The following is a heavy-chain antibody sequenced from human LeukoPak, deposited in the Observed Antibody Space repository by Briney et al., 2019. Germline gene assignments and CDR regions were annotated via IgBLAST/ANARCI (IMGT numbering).Heavy chain of an antibody. CDR2: INPNSGGT. CDR3: AGLADSVGATMYTFNV. J-gene: IGHJ3*01. V-gene: IGHV1-2*02. D-gene: IGHD1-26*01. Sequence: ASVKVSCKASGYTFTGYYMHWVRQAPGQGLEWMGWINPNSGGTNYAQKFQGRVTMTRDTSISTAYMELSRLRSDDTAVYYCAGLADSVGATMYTFNVWGQGTMVTVSS. CDR1: GYTFTGYY.